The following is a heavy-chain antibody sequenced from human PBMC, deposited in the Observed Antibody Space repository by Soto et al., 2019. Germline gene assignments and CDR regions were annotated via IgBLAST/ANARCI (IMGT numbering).Heavy chain of an antibody. D-gene: IGHD5-18*01. CDR1: GYTFTSYG. Sequence: ASVKASCKSSGYTFTSYGISWVRQAPGQGLEWMGWISAYNGNTNYAQKLQGRVTMTTDTSTSTAYMELRSLRSDDTAVYYCARDGVDTAMVNNWFDPWGQGTLVTVSS. J-gene: IGHJ5*02. V-gene: IGHV1-18*01. CDR2: ISAYNGNT. CDR3: ARDGVDTAMVNNWFDP.